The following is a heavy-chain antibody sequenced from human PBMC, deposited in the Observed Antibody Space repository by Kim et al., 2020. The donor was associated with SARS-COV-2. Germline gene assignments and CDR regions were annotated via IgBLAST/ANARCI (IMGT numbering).Heavy chain of an antibody. Sequence: NYAQKLKGRVTMTTDTSTSTAYMERRSLRSDDTAVYYCARGDTGRGWFDPWGQGTLVTVSS. CDR3: ARGDTGRGWFDP. J-gene: IGHJ5*02. D-gene: IGHD5-18*01. V-gene: IGHV1-18*01.